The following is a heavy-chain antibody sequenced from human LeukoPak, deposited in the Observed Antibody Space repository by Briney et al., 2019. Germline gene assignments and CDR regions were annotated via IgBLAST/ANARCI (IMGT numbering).Heavy chain of an antibody. Sequence: GGSLRLSCAASGFTFSSYAMHWVRQAPGKGLEWVAVISYDGSNKYYADSVKGRFTISRDNSKNTLYLRMNSLRAEDTAVYYCARELSPYNWNYGFDYWGQGTLVTVSS. CDR2: ISYDGSNK. CDR1: GFTFSSYA. V-gene: IGHV3-30*01. J-gene: IGHJ4*02. D-gene: IGHD1-7*01. CDR3: ARELSPYNWNYGFDY.